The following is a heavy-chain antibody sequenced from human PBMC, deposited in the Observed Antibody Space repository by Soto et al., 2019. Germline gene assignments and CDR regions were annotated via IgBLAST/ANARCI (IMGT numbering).Heavy chain of an antibody. Sequence: QVQLQESGPGLVKPSQTLSLTCTVSGGSISSGDYYWSWIRQPPGKGLEWIGYIYYSGSTYYNPSLKSRVTTSVDTSKTQFSLKLSSVTAADTAVYYCARDSPSVGPSYYFDYWGQGTLVTVSS. V-gene: IGHV4-30-4*01. D-gene: IGHD3-16*01. CDR1: GGSISSGDYY. CDR3: ARDSPSVGPSYYFDY. CDR2: IYYSGST. J-gene: IGHJ4*02.